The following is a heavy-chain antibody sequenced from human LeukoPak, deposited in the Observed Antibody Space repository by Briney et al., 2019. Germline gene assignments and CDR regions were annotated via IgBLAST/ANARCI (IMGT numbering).Heavy chain of an antibody. D-gene: IGHD6-13*01. Sequence: PGRSLRLSCAASGFTFSTFGMHCVRQAPGKGLEWVALIWYDGSKKYYADSVKGRVTVSRDNSKNTLYLQMNSLRVEDTAVYYCAREFGAGTLRTEFDYWGQGTLVTVSS. CDR1: GFTFSTFG. V-gene: IGHV3-33*01. J-gene: IGHJ4*02. CDR3: AREFGAGTLRTEFDY. CDR2: IWYDGSKK.